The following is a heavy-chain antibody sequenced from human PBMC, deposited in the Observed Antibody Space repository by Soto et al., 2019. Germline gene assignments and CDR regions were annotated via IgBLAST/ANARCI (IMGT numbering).Heavy chain of an antibody. CDR2: IYYSGST. V-gene: IGHV4-31*03. Sequence: SETLSLTCTVSGGSISSGGYYWSWIRQHPGKGLEWIGYIYYSGSTYYNPSLKSRVTISVDTSKNQFSLKLSSVTAADTAVYYCARTKSPVRGVKLYYFDYWGQGTLVTVSS. CDR1: GGSISSGGYY. J-gene: IGHJ4*02. D-gene: IGHD3-10*01. CDR3: ARTKSPVRGVKLYYFDY.